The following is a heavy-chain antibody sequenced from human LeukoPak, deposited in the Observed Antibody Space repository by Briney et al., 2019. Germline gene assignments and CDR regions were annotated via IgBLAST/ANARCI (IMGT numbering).Heavy chain of an antibody. CDR2: ISGSGDIA. CDR1: GFTFSNYS. D-gene: IGHD6-19*01. Sequence: GGSLRLSCAASGFTFSNYSMSWVRQAPGKGLQWVSLISGSGDIAYYADSVKGRFTISRDNSKNTLYLQMNSLRAEDTAVYYCAKDGYSSAWNFDPWGQGTLVTVSS. J-gene: IGHJ5*02. CDR3: AKDGYSSAWNFDP. V-gene: IGHV3-23*01.